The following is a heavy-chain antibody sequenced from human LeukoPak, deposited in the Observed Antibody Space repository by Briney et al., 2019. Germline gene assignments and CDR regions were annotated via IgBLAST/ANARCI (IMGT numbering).Heavy chain of an antibody. CDR1: GFTFSNYA. CDR2: ISGSGGST. V-gene: IGHV3-23*01. CDR3: AKDDYSYYAMDV. Sequence: PGGSLRLSCAASGFTFSNYATSWVRQAPGKGLEWVSTISGSGGSTFYADSVEGRFTISRDNSRNTLYLQMNSLRAEDTAIYYCAKDDYSYYAMDVWGRGTTVTVSS. J-gene: IGHJ6*02.